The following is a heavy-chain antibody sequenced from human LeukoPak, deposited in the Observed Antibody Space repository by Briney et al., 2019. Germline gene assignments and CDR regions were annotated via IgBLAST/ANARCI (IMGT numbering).Heavy chain of an antibody. V-gene: IGHV4-34*01. Sequence: SETLSLTCAVYGGSFSGYYWSWIRQPPGEGLEWIGEINHSGSTNYNPSLKSRVTISVDTSKNQFSLKLSSVTAADTAVYYCARGFIVVVPAATLSYRPGRGSNWFDPWGQGTLVTVSS. CDR1: GGSFSGYY. D-gene: IGHD2-2*01. CDR2: INHSGST. CDR3: ARGFIVVVPAATLSYRPGRGSNWFDP. J-gene: IGHJ5*02.